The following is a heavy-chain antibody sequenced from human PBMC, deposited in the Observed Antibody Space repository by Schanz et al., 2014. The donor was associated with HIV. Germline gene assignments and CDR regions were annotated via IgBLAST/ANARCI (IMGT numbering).Heavy chain of an antibody. CDR2: ISGSSIT. CDR3: ALSRPSGYGGSWYFDL. J-gene: IGHJ2*01. V-gene: IGHV3-23*01. Sequence: EVQLLEFGGGLVQPGGSLRLSCAASGFTFSDYGMEWVRQAPGKGLEWVSAISGSSITYSADSVKGRFTISRDNSKNTLYLQMNSLRAEDTAVYYCALSRPSGYGGSWYFDLWGRGTLVAVSS. CDR1: GFTFSDYG. D-gene: IGHD2-15*01.